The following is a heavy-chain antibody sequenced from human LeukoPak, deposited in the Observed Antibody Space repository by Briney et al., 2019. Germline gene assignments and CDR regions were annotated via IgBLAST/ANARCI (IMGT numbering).Heavy chain of an antibody. CDR3: ARVLETDCTGGSCYSGLDY. V-gene: IGHV3-21*01. J-gene: IGHJ4*02. CDR2: ISRTGTYI. D-gene: IGHD2-15*01. CDR1: GFTFSSYN. Sequence: GGSLRLSCAASGFTFSSYNMKWVRQAPGEGLEWVSSISRTGTYIYYADSVKGRFAVSRDNAQNSLYLQMNSLRVEDTAVYYCARVLETDCTGGSCYSGLDYWGQGTLVTVSS.